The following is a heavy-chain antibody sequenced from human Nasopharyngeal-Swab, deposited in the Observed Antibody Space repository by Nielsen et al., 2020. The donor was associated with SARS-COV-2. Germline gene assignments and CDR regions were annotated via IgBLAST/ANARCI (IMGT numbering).Heavy chain of an antibody. V-gene: IGHV4-34*01. CDR1: GGSFSGYY. D-gene: IGHD2-2*01. CDR2: INHSGTT. J-gene: IGHJ6*03. CDR3: ARGLSGIVPAPILGLGPYYYYYYMDV. Sequence: GSLRLSCAVYGGSFSGYYWSWIRQPPGKGLEWIGEINHSGTTSYNPSLKSRVTISSDTSKNQFSLKLSSVTAADTAVYYCARGLSGIVPAPILGLGPYYYYYYMDVWGKGTTVTVSS.